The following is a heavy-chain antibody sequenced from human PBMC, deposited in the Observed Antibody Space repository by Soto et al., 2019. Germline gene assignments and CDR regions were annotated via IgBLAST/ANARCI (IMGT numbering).Heavy chain of an antibody. Sequence: QITLKESGPTLVKPTQTLTLTCTFSGFSLSTDGVGVGWIRQPPGKALEWLALIYWDDDQRYSPSLKTRLTITKDTSKNQAGLTMTNMDPVDTATYYCSHAYGGPSWPNDAFDVWGQGTVVTFSS. J-gene: IGHJ3*01. CDR2: IYWDDDQ. CDR3: SHAYGGPSWPNDAFDV. CDR1: GFSLSTDGVG. D-gene: IGHD2-2*01. V-gene: IGHV2-5*02.